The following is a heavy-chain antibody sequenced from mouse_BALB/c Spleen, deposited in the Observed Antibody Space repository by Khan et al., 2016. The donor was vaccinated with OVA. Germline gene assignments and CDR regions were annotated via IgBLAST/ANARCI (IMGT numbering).Heavy chain of an antibody. CDR2: FSSVAYSI. V-gene: IGHV5-15*02. CDR1: GFTFIDYG. J-gene: IGHJ3*01. Sequence: EVELGESGGGLVQPGGSRKLSCAASGFTFIDYGMAWVRQTPGKGPEWIAFFSSVAYSIYYADTVTGRLTISRENAKNTLYLEMSGLRADDTAMYYCAREGFAYWGQGTLVTVSA. CDR3: AREGFAY.